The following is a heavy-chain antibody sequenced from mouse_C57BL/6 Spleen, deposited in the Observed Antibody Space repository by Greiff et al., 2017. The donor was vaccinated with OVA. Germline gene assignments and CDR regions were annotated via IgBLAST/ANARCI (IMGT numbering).Heavy chain of an antibody. Sequence: EVKLVESGPGLVKPSQSLSLTCSVTGYSITSGYYWNWIRQFPGNKLEWMGYISYDGSNNYNPPLKNRISITRDTSKNQFFLKLNSVTTEDTATYYCARDDYDWYFDVWGTGTTVTVSS. CDR2: ISYDGSN. CDR1: GYSITSGYY. CDR3: ARDDYDWYFDV. J-gene: IGHJ1*03. V-gene: IGHV3-6*01. D-gene: IGHD2-4*01.